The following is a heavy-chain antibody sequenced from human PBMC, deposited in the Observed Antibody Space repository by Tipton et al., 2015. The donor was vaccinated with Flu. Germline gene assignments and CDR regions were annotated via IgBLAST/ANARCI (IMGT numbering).Heavy chain of an antibody. CDR3: ARGITIFGVEGVQFDY. D-gene: IGHD3-3*01. V-gene: IGHV4-61*01. CDR2: IYYSGST. Sequence: TLSLTCTVSGGSVSSGSYYWSWIRQPPGKGLEWIGYIYYSGSTNYNPSLKSRVTISVDTSKNQFSLKLSSVTAADTAVYYCARGITIFGVEGVQFDYWGQGTLVTVSS. J-gene: IGHJ4*02. CDR1: GGSVSSGSYY.